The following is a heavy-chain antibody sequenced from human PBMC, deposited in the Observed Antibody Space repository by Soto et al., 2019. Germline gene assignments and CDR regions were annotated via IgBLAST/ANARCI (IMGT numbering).Heavy chain of an antibody. CDR2: INHSGST. V-gene: IGHV4-34*01. Sequence: QVQLQQWGAGLLKPSETLSLTCAVYGGSFSGYYWSWIRQPPGKGLEWIGEINHSGSTNYNPSLKSRVTISVDTSKNQFSLKLSSVTAADTAVYYCARGALVRDYYYYMDVWGKGTTVTVSS. CDR3: ARGALVRDYYYYMDV. J-gene: IGHJ6*03. CDR1: GGSFSGYY. D-gene: IGHD2-2*01.